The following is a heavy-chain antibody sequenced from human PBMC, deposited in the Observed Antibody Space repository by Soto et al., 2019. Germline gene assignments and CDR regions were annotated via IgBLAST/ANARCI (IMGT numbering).Heavy chain of an antibody. CDR2: IRSKANDYAT. J-gene: IGHJ1*01. CDR3: TGGYCTGGTCYSGYFQH. Sequence: EVQLVQSGGGLVQPGGSLKLSCAASGFTFSGSSVHWVRQASGEGLQWVGRIRSKANDYATTYIASVKGRFTISRDDSRNTAYLQMSDLKTEDTAVYYCTGGYCTGGTCYSGYFQHWGQGAWLLSSQ. CDR1: GFTFSGSS. V-gene: IGHV3-73*02. D-gene: IGHD2-15*01.